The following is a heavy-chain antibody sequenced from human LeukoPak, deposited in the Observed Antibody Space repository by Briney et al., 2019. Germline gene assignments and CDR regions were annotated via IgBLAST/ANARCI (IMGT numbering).Heavy chain of an antibody. CDR2: ISGTGGRT. D-gene: IGHD6-19*01. CDR3: AKEPASSDWFDP. CDR1: GFTFSSYA. J-gene: IGHJ5*02. Sequence: GGSLRLSCAASGFTFSSYAMSWVRQAPGKGLERVSAISGTGGRTYYADSVKGRFTISRDNSKNTLYLQMNSLRAEDTAVYYCAKEPASSDWFDPWGQGTLVAVSS. V-gene: IGHV3-23*01.